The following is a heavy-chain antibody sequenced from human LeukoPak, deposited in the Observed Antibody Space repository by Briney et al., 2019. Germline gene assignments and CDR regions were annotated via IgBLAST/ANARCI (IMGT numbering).Heavy chain of an antibody. CDR1: GVSITIYY. J-gene: IGHJ4*02. CDR2: FSYSGST. D-gene: IGHD1-14*01. CDR3: ARIHSGTSYYFDY. V-gene: IGHV4-59*01. Sequence: SETLSLPCSVSGVSITIYYWVWFRQPPAKGLEWMGFFSYSGSTKYNPSLKSRVTMLVDTSKNQFSLKLSSVTAADTAVYYCARIHSGTSYYFDYWGQAALVTVFS.